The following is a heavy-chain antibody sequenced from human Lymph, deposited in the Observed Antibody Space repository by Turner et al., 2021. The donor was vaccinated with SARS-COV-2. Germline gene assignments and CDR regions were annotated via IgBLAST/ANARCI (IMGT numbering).Heavy chain of an antibody. J-gene: IGHJ6*02. Sequence: QVQLLESGGGVVQPGRSLRLSCSAPGFTFSPYAIYWVRQAPGKGLEWVAVISYDGSNKYYADSVKGRFTISRDNSKNTLYLQMNSLRAEDTAVYYCARYASGGYFYYGMDVWGQGTTVTVSS. CDR1: GFTFSPYA. CDR3: ARYASGGYFYYGMDV. CDR2: ISYDGSNK. V-gene: IGHV3-30*04. D-gene: IGHD3-10*01.